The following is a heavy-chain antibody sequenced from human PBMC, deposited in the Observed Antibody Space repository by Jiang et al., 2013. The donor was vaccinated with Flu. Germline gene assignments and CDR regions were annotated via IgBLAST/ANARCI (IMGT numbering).Heavy chain of an antibody. Sequence: QLLESGGGVVQPGRSLRLSCAASGFTFSSYAMHWVRQAPGKGLEWVAVISYDGSNKYYADSVKGRFTISRDNSKNTLYLQMNSLRAEDTAVYYCARDQLLLWFGELFNWGQGTLVTVSS. D-gene: IGHD3-10*01. V-gene: IGHV3-30-3*01. J-gene: IGHJ4*02. CDR3: ARDQLLLWFGELFN. CDR2: ISYDGSNK. CDR1: GFTFSSYA.